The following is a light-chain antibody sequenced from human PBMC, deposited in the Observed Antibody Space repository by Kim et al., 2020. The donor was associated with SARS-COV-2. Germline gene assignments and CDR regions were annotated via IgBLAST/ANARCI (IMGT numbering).Light chain of an antibody. Sequence: EIVLTQSPGTLSLSPGERATLSCRASQSVISNYLAWYQQKPGQAPRLLIYGASSRATGIPDRFSGSGSGTDFTLTISRLEPEDFAVYYCQQSHRSVPATFGQGTKVDIK. CDR3: QQSHRSVPAT. CDR2: GAS. J-gene: IGKJ1*01. V-gene: IGKV3-20*01. CDR1: QSVISNY.